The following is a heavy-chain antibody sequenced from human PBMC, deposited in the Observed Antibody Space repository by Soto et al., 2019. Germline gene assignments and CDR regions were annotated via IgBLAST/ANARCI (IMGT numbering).Heavy chain of an antibody. V-gene: IGHV3-23*01. D-gene: IGHD3-22*01. CDR2: ISGSGGST. J-gene: IGHJ3*02. CDR3: ATAPYYYDSSGSLGAFDI. Sequence: EVQLLESGGGLVQPGGSLRLCCAASGFTFSSYAMSWVRQAPGKGLEWVSAISGSGGSTYYADSVKGRFTICRDNSKNTLYLQLNSLRAEDTAVYYCATAPYYYDSSGSLGAFDIWGQGTMVTVSS. CDR1: GFTFSSYA.